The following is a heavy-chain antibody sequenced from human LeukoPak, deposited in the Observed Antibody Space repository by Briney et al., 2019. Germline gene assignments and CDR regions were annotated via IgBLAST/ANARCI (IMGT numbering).Heavy chain of an antibody. J-gene: IGHJ3*02. CDR3: AKESGYWRAFDI. Sequence: GGSLRLSCAASGFTFSNYGMSWVRQAPGKGLEWVSTISGSGGSTYYADSVKGRFTISRDNSKNTLYLQMNSLRAEDTAVYYCAKESGYWRAFDIWGQGTMVTVSS. CDR1: GFTFSNYG. CDR2: ISGSGGST. D-gene: IGHD3-22*01. V-gene: IGHV3-23*01.